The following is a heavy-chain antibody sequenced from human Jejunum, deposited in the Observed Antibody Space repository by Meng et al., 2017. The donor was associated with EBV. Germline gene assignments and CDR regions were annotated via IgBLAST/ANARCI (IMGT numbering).Heavy chain of an antibody. CDR1: GYTFTSYD. V-gene: IGHV1-8*02. J-gene: IGHJ4*02. D-gene: IGHD6-13*01. CDR2: MSPNSGNT. CDR3: ARGVAAGFDY. Sequence: QGQLVKAGAEVKKPGASVKVSCKPSGYTFTSYDINWVRQATGQGPEWMGWMSPNSGNTGYAQKFQGRVTMTRDTSISTAYMELSSLRSEDTAVYYCARGVAAGFDYWGQGTLVTVSS.